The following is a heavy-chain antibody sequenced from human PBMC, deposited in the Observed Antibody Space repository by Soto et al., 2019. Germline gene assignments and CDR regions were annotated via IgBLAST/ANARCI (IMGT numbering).Heavy chain of an antibody. Sequence: SGPTLVKPTQTLTLTCTFSGFSLSTSGVGVGWIRQPPGKALEWLALIYWDDDKRYSPSLKSRLTITKDTSKNQVVLTMTNMDPVDTATYYCPHRRNSNYLFNWFDPWGQGTLVTVSS. V-gene: IGHV2-5*02. CDR2: IYWDDDK. CDR3: PHRRNSNYLFNWFDP. D-gene: IGHD4-4*01. CDR1: GFSLSTSGVG. J-gene: IGHJ5*02.